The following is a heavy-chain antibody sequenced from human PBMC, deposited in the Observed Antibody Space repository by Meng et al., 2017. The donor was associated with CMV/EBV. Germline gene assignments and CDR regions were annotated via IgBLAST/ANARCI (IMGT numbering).Heavy chain of an antibody. V-gene: IGHV4-39*07. J-gene: IGHJ6*02. Sequence: SETLSLTCTVSGGSISSSSYYWGWIRQPPGKGLEWIGSIYYSGSTYYNPSLKSRVTISVDTSKNQFSLKLSSVTAADTVVYYCARFERTYGMDVWGQGTTVTVSS. CDR3: ARFERTYGMDV. CDR1: GGSISSSSYY. CDR2: IYYSGST.